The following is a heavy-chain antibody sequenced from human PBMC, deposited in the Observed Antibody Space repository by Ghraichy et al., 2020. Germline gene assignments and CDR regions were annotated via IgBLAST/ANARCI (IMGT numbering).Heavy chain of an antibody. Sequence: SGPTLVKPTQTLTLTCTFSGFSLSTSGMCVSWIRQPPGKALEWHALIDLDDDKYYSTSLKTRLTISKDTSKNQVVLTMTNMDPVDTATYYCARMRVEMATITPGIFDYWGRGTLVTVSS. CDR3: ARMRVEMATITPGIFDY. V-gene: IGHV2-70*01. CDR2: IDLDDDK. CDR1: GFSLSTSGMC. J-gene: IGHJ4*02. D-gene: IGHD5-24*01.